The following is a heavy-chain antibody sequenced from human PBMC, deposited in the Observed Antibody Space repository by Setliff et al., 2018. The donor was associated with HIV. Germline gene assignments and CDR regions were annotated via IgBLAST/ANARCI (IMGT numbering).Heavy chain of an antibody. Sequence: SETLSLTCTVSGGSISSHYWSWIRQSPGNGLEWIGYVYHSGTGTIRYNPSLKSRVAIPVDTSKSQFSLKLNYMTAADTAVYYCARGGYYYDSGSSFDSWGQGTLVTVSS. CDR2: VYHSGTGTI. CDR1: GGSISSHY. D-gene: IGHD3-10*01. V-gene: IGHV4-59*11. J-gene: IGHJ4*02. CDR3: ARGGYYYDSGSSFDS.